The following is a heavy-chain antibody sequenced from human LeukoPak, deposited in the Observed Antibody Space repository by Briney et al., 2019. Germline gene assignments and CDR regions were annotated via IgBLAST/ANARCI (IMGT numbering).Heavy chain of an antibody. J-gene: IGHJ6*02. D-gene: IGHD2-15*01. V-gene: IGHV3-21*01. CDR1: GFTFSSYS. Sequence: PGGSLRLSCAASGFTFSSYSMNWVRQAPGKGLEWVSSISSSSSYIFYADSVKGRFTISRDNAKNSLYLQMNSLRAEDTAVYYCARDDGYCSGGSCHYYGMDVWGPGTTVTVSS. CDR2: ISSSSSYI. CDR3: ARDDGYCSGGSCHYYGMDV.